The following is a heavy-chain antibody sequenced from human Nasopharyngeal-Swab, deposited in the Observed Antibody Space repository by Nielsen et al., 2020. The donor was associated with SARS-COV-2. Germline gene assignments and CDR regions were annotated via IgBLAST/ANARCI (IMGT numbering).Heavy chain of an antibody. CDR3: AKGGRIAMIEDF. CDR1: GFTFSTYW. CDR2: ISWNSGSI. J-gene: IGHJ3*01. Sequence: GGSLRLSCEASGFTFSTYWMSWVRQAPGKGLEWVSGISWNSGSITYADSVKGRFTISRDNAKNFLYLQMNSLRAEDTALYYCAKGGRIAMIEDFWGQGTMVTVSS. V-gene: IGHV3-9*01. D-gene: IGHD3-22*01.